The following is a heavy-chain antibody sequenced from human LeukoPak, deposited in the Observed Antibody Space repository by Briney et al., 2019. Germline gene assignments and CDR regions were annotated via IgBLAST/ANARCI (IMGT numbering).Heavy chain of an antibody. Sequence: ASVKVSCKASGGTFSSYAISLVRQAPGQGLEWMGGIIPIFGTANYAQKFQGRVTITADESTSTAYMELSSLRSEDTAVYYCARARTIFGVVTPTYYYYYYMDVWGKGTTVTVSS. CDR2: IIPIFGTA. CDR3: ARARTIFGVVTPTYYYYYYMDV. J-gene: IGHJ6*03. D-gene: IGHD3-3*01. CDR1: GGTFSSYA. V-gene: IGHV1-69*13.